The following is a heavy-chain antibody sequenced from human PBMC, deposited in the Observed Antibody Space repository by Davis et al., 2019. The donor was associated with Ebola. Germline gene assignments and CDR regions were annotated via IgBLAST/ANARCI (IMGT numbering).Heavy chain of an antibody. CDR2: IRSKANSYAT. J-gene: IGHJ4*02. Sequence: GESLKISCAASGFTFSSYAMHWVRQASGKGLEWVGRIRSKANSYATAYAASVKGRFTISRDDSKNTAYLQMNSLKTEDTAVYYCTSTTTVKEYWGQGTLVTVSS. V-gene: IGHV3-73*01. CDR1: GFTFSSYA. D-gene: IGHD4-17*01. CDR3: TSTTTVKEY.